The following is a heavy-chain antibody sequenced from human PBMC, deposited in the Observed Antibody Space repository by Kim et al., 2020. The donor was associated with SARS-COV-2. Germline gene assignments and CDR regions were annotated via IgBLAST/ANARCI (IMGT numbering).Heavy chain of an antibody. CDR1: GYTFTSYA. CDR3: ARGGAVRRMIGVVITEIDY. CDR2: INAGNGNT. J-gene: IGHJ4*02. Sequence: ASVKVSCKASGYTFTSYAMHWVRQAPGQRLEWMGWINAGNGNTKYSQKFQGRVTITRDTSASTAYMELSSLRSEDTAVYYCARGGAVRRMIGVVITEIDYWGQGTLVTVCS. V-gene: IGHV1-3*01. D-gene: IGHD3-22*01.